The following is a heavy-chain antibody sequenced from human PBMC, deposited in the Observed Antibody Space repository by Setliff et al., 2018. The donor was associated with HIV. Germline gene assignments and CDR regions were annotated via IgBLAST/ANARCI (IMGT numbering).Heavy chain of an antibody. Sequence: SETLSLTCTVSGGSISSDSSSWTWIRQHPGKGLEWIGCIFNSGSTHYKPSLKSRLTISLDTSKSQFSLNLRSVTAADTAVYYCARDQRLPGVQPPYWYFDLWGRGTLVTAPQ. D-gene: IGHD2-2*01. J-gene: IGHJ2*01. CDR3: ARDQRLPGVQPPYWYFDL. CDR2: IFNSGST. CDR1: GGSISSDSSS. V-gene: IGHV4-31*03.